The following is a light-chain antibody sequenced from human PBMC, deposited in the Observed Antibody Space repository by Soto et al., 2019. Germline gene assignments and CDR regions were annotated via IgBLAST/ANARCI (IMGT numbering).Light chain of an antibody. CDR3: QQYETFSPWT. CDR2: KAT. V-gene: IGKV1-5*03. Sequence: DIQMTQSPSTLSASIGDRVTLPCRARQRIDTWLAWYQEKPGTAPKLLIYKATILQSGVPSRFSGSGSGTEFTLAISSLQPDDFATYYCQQYETFSPWTFGQGTKVDI. CDR1: QRIDTW. J-gene: IGKJ1*01.